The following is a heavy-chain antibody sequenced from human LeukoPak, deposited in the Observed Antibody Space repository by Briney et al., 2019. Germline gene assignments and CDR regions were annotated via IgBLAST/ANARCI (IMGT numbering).Heavy chain of an antibody. CDR2: IIPIFGTA. V-gene: IGHV1-69*01. D-gene: IGHD1-26*01. CDR3: ARRWELLGNWFDP. J-gene: IGHJ5*02. CDR1: GGTFSSYA. Sequence: SVKVSCKASGGTFSSYAISWVRQAPGQGLEWMGGIIPIFGTANYAQKFQGRVTITADESTSTAYMGLSSLRSEDTAVYYCARRWELLGNWFDPWGQGTLVTVSS.